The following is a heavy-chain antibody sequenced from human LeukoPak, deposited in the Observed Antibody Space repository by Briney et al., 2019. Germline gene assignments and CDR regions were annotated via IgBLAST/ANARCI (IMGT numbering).Heavy chain of an antibody. CDR3: ARDRPAGYSGYDWAPFDY. CDR1: GGSISSSSYY. V-gene: IGHV4-39*07. Sequence: SETLSLTCTVSGGSISSSSYYWGWIRQPPGKGLEWIGSIYYSGSTYYNPSLKSRVTISVDTSKNQFSLKLSSVTAADTAVYYCARDRPAGYSGYDWAPFDYWGQGTLVTVSS. J-gene: IGHJ4*02. D-gene: IGHD5-12*01. CDR2: IYYSGST.